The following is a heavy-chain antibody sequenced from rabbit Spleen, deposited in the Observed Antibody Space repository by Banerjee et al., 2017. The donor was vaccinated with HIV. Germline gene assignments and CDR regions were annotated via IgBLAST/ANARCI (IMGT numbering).Heavy chain of an antibody. CDR2: IDPVFGST. D-gene: IGHD1-1*01. CDR1: RFDFNSGG. CDR3: ARDLTSVIGWNFNL. J-gene: IGHJ4*01. Sequence: EESGGDLVQPEGSLTLSCKASRFDFNSGGVSWVRQAPGKGLEWIGYIDPVFGSTYYATWVNGRFTISSHNAQNTVDLQMNSLTAADTATYFCARDLTSVIGWNFNLWGPGTLVTV. V-gene: IGHV1S47*01.